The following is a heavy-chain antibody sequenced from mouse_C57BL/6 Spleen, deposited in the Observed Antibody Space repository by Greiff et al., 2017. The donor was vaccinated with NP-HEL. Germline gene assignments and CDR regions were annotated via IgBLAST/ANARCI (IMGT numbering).Heavy chain of an antibody. D-gene: IGHD2-5*01. Sequence: QVQLQQSGAELVKPGASVKMSCKASGYTFTSYWITWVKQRPGQGLEWIGDIYPGSGSTNYNEKFKSKATLTVDTSSSTAYMQLSSLTSEDSAVYYCARWDYSNEWVGGYWGQGTSVTVSS. CDR3: ARWDYSNEWVGGY. CDR1: GYTFTSYW. V-gene: IGHV1-55*01. CDR2: IYPGSGST. J-gene: IGHJ4*01.